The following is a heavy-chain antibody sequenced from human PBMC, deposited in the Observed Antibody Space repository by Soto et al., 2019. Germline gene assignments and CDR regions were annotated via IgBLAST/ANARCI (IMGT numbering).Heavy chain of an antibody. V-gene: IGHV4-31*03. J-gene: IGHJ6*02. Sequence: QVQLQESGPGLVKPSQTLSLTCTVSGGSISSGGYYWTWIRQHPGKGLEWIGYIYYRGSTYYNPSLKSRATISVDTSKNQFSRKLSSVTAADTAVYYCARDSKRLPRYYYYGMDVWGQGTTVTVSS. D-gene: IGHD2-15*01. CDR2: IYYRGST. CDR1: GGSISSGGYY. CDR3: ARDSKRLPRYYYYGMDV.